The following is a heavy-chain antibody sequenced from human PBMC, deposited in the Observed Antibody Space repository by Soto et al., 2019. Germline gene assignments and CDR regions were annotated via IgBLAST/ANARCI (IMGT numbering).Heavy chain of an antibody. D-gene: IGHD3-22*01. CDR2: ISSRSYYI. CDR1: GFTFSGYT. J-gene: IGHJ3*02. V-gene: IGHV3-21*01. Sequence: GGSLRLSCAASGFTFSGYTMTWVRQAPGKGLVWVSSISSRSYYIYNADSMKGRITISRDDAKNSLYLQMSSLRAEDTAVYYCARESDYYDSSAYHDAFDIWGQGTMVTVSS. CDR3: ARESDYYDSSAYHDAFDI.